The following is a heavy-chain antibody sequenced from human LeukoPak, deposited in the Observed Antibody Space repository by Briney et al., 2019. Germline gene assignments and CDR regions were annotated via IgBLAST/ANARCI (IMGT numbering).Heavy chain of an antibody. D-gene: IGHD3-22*01. Sequence: SETLSLTCAVYGGSFSGYYWSWIRQPPGKGLEWIGEINHSGSTNYNPSLKSRVTISVDTSKNQFSLKLSSVTAADTAVYYCAREHYYDSSGYYSVYWSQGTLVTVSS. V-gene: IGHV4-34*01. J-gene: IGHJ4*02. CDR3: AREHYYDSSGYYSVY. CDR2: INHSGST. CDR1: GGSFSGYY.